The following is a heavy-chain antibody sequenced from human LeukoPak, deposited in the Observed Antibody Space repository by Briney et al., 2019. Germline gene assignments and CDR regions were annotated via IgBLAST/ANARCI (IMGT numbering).Heavy chain of an antibody. Sequence: PSETLSLTCTVSGGSISSSSYYWGWIRQPPGKGLEWIGSIYYSGSTYYNPSLKSRVTISVDTSKNQFSLKLSSVTAADTAVYYCARGMLYYYDSSGYYTLRWFDPWGQGTLVTVSS. V-gene: IGHV4-39*07. J-gene: IGHJ5*02. CDR1: GGSISSSSYY. CDR2: IYYSGST. D-gene: IGHD3-22*01. CDR3: ARGMLYYYDSSGYYTLRWFDP.